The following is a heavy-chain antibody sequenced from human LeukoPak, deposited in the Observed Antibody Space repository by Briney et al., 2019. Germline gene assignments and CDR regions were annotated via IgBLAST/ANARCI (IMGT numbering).Heavy chain of an antibody. Sequence: GGSLRLSCAASGFTFSSYWMSWARQAPGKGLEWVANIKQDGSEKYYVDSVKGRFTISRDNAKNSLYLQMNSLGAEDTAVYYCARDLNDYGDPIDAFDIWGQGTMVTVSS. CDR1: GFTFSSYW. CDR3: ARDLNDYGDPIDAFDI. V-gene: IGHV3-7*01. D-gene: IGHD4-17*01. J-gene: IGHJ3*02. CDR2: IKQDGSEK.